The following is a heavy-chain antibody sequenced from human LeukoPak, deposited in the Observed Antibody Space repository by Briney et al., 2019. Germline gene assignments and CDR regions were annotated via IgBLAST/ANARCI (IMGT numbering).Heavy chain of an antibody. CDR1: GYTFTSYG. D-gene: IGHD3-9*01. Sequence: ASVKVSCKASGYTFTSYGISWVRQAPGQGLEWMGWISAYNGNTHYAQKLQGRVTMTTDTSTSTAYMELRSLRSDDTAVYYCARDHDYDILTGYYTDYWGQGTLVTVSS. CDR3: ARDHDYDILTGYYTDY. CDR2: ISAYNGNT. J-gene: IGHJ4*02. V-gene: IGHV1-18*01.